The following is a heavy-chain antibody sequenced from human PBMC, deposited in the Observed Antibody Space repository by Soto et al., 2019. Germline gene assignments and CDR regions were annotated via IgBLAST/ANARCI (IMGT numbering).Heavy chain of an antibody. Sequence: ASXKVSCKASGYIFTNYYMHWVRQAPGQGLEWMGVINPSGGSTTYAQKFQGRVTMTRDTSTSTVYMELSSLRSEDTAVYYCARERAVYDYDYYYGMDVWGQGTTVTVSS. D-gene: IGHD4-17*01. V-gene: IGHV1-46*01. J-gene: IGHJ6*02. CDR1: GYIFTNYY. CDR2: INPSGGST. CDR3: ARERAVYDYDYYYGMDV.